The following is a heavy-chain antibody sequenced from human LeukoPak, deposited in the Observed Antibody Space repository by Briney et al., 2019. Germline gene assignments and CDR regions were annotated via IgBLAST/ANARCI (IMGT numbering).Heavy chain of an antibody. D-gene: IGHD1-1*01. CDR2: IYSGGTT. Sequence: GGSLRLSCAASGFTVSSNYMSRVRQAPGKGLEWVSVIYSGGTTYYADSVKGRFTISRDNSKNTLYLQMNSLRAEDTAVYYCAREVPATGMYFDYWGQGTLVTVSS. V-gene: IGHV3-53*01. J-gene: IGHJ4*02. CDR3: AREVPATGMYFDY. CDR1: GFTVSSNY.